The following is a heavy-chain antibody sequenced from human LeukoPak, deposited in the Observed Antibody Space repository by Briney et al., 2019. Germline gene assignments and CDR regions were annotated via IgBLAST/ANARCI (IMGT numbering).Heavy chain of an antibody. CDR3: ARGYGAYGYFDY. Sequence: PSQTLSLTCALSMSSITSGPYWGWFRQPPGKGREGIGTINHSGNTYYNSSPKRRISMSVDTSNKQFSLKLNSVTAADTAVYYCARGYGAYGYFDYWGQGTLVTVSS. CDR2: INHSGNT. D-gene: IGHD5-12*01. CDR1: MSSITSGPY. J-gene: IGHJ4*02. V-gene: IGHV4-38-2*01.